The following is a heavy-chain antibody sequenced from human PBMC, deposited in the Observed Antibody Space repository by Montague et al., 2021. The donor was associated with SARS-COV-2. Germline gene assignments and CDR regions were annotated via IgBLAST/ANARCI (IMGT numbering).Heavy chain of an antibody. D-gene: IGHD3-10*01. Sequence: SLRLSCAASGLTISGFEMNWVRQAPGKGLEWVSYISSSSSSIKYADSVKGRFTISRDNAKDSLYLQMNSLRAEDTAVYYCARGPLVRATLAFDIWGQGTMVTVSS. CDR2: ISSSSSSI. CDR3: ARGPLVRATLAFDI. CDR1: GLTISGFE. J-gene: IGHJ3*02. V-gene: IGHV3-48*03.